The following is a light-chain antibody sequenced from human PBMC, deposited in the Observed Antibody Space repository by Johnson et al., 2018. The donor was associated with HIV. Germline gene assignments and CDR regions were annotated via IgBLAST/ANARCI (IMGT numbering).Light chain of an antibody. V-gene: IGLV1-51*01. Sequence: QSVLTQPPSVSAAPGQKVTISCSGSSSNIGNNYVSWYQQLPGTAPKLLIYDNNKRPSGIPDRFSGSKSGTSATLGITGLQTGDEADYYCGTWDSSLSAYVCGNVTKVTDL. CDR3: GTWDSSLSAYV. CDR2: DNN. CDR1: SSNIGNNY. J-gene: IGLJ1*01.